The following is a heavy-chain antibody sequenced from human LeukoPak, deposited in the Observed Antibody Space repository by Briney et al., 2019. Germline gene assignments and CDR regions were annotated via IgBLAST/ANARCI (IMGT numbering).Heavy chain of an antibody. J-gene: IGHJ4*02. Sequence: GGSLRLSCAASGFTVSSNYMSRVRQAPGKGLEWVSVIYSGGSTYYADSVKGRFTISRDKAKNSLYLQMNSLRAEDTAVYYCARDATKNSNPIGYCSSTSCLSLDYWGQGTLVTVSS. CDR3: ARDATKNSNPIGYCSSTSCLSLDY. CDR1: GFTVSSNY. CDR2: IYSGGST. V-gene: IGHV3-53*01. D-gene: IGHD2-2*01.